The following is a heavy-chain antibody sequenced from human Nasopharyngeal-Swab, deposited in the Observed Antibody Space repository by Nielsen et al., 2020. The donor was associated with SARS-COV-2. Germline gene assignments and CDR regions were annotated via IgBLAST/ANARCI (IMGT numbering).Heavy chain of an antibody. CDR2: INHSGST. Sequence: SETLSLTCAVYGGSFSGYYWSWIRQPPGKGLEWIGEINHSGSTNYNPSLKSRVTISVDTSKNQFSLKLCSVTAADTAVYYCARGFPHGYYYMDVWGKGTTVTVSS. J-gene: IGHJ6*03. CDR3: ARGFPHGYYYMDV. V-gene: IGHV4-34*01. CDR1: GGSFSGYY.